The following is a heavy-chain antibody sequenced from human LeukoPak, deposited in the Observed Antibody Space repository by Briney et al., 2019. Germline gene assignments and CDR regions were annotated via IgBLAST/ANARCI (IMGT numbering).Heavy chain of an antibody. V-gene: IGHV3-23*01. Sequence: VGSLRLSCAASGFTFSSYAMSWVRQAPGKGLEGVSAISGSGGSTYYADSVKGRFTISRDNSKNTLYLQMNSLRAEDTAVYYCAKDHIVVVTATEGYWGQGTLVTVSS. CDR2: ISGSGGST. CDR3: AKDHIVVVTATEGY. J-gene: IGHJ4*02. CDR1: GFTFSSYA. D-gene: IGHD2-21*02.